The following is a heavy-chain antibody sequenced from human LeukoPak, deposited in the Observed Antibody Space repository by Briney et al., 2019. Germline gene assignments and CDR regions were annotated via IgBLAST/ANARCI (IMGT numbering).Heavy chain of an antibody. CDR2: IYYSGST. V-gene: IGHV4-39*01. J-gene: IGHJ4*02. D-gene: IGHD3-3*01. CDR1: GGSISSSSYY. CDR3: ARPEKPSYDFWSGSYYFDY. Sequence: PSETLSLTCTVSGGSISSSSYYWGWIRQPPGKGLEWIGRIYYSGSTYYNPSLKSRVTISVDTSKNQFSLKLSSVTAADTAVYYCARPEKPSYDFWSGSYYFDYWGQGTLVTVSS.